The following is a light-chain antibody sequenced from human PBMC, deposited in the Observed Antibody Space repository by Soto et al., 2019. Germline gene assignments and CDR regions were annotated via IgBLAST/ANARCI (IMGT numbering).Light chain of an antibody. CDR3: QQLFRYPLA. J-gene: IGKJ5*01. V-gene: IGKV1-5*03. CDR1: RSISTW. Sequence: DIQMTQSPSTLSASVGDRVTITCRASRSISTWLAWYQQKPGQAPRLLIYKASILESGVPSRFSGGGSGTDFTLTINSLQPEDFATYHCQQLFRYPLAFGQGTRLEI. CDR2: KAS.